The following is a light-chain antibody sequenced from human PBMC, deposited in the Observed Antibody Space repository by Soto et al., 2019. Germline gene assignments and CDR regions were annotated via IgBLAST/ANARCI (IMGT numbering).Light chain of an antibody. CDR3: NSYTSSMSGQLV. Sequence: QSALTQPASVSGSPGQSVTISCTGTSSDVGGDNDVYWYQPHPGTAPKLMIYDDSNRPSGVANRFSCSKSGNSASLSITGLKPEDEDDSYCNSYTSSMSGQLVFGGGTKLTVL. CDR2: DDS. CDR1: SSDVGGDND. V-gene: IGLV2-14*01. J-gene: IGLJ2*01.